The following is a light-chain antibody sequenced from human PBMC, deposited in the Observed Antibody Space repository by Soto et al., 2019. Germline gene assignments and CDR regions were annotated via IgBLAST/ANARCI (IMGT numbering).Light chain of an antibody. CDR3: AVWDDSLSGYV. CDR2: NTN. Sequence: SVLTQAPSASGTTGQTVTISCPGSSCNLGSNTVSWYQQLPGTAPNLLIYNTNQRPSDVRDRFSGSRSGTSASLAISGLQSEDEADYYCAVWDDSLSGYVFGTGTKVTVL. V-gene: IGLV1-44*01. J-gene: IGLJ1*01. CDR1: SCNLGSNT.